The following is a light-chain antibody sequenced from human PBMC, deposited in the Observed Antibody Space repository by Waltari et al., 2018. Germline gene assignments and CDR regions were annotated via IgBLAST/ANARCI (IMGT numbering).Light chain of an antibody. V-gene: IGLV1-47*01. CDR1: FSNIRVNY. CDR2: RNT. CDR3: TTYDDNLRRWV. Sequence: QSVLTQPPSASGTPGQGVTISCSGSFSNIRVNYVHWYQHLPGTAPKLLLYRNTQRPSGGPDRFSGAKSGTSASLAISGLRSEDEADYYCTTYDDNLRRWVFGGGTKVTVL. J-gene: IGLJ3*02.